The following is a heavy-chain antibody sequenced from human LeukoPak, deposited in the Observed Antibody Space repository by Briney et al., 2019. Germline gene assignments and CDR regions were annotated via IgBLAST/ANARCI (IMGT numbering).Heavy chain of an antibody. CDR3: ARLPFDP. Sequence: SETLSLTCAVYGGSFSGYYWSWIRQPPGKGPEWIGEINHSGSTNYNPSLKSRVTISVDTSKNQFSLKLSSVTAADTAVYYCARLPFDPWGQGTLVTVSS. CDR1: GGSFSGYY. CDR2: INHSGST. J-gene: IGHJ5*02. V-gene: IGHV4-34*01.